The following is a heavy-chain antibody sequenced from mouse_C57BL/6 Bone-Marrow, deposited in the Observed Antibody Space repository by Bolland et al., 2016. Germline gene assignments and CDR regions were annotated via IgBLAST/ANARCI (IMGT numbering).Heavy chain of an antibody. D-gene: IGHD2-4*01. J-gene: IGHJ3*01. CDR3: ARHDYDGGFAY. Sequence: FHPYNDDTKYNEKFKGKATLTVEKSSSTVYLELSRLTSDDSAVYYCARHDYDGGFAYWGQGTVV. CDR2: FHPYNDDT. V-gene: IGHV1-47*01.